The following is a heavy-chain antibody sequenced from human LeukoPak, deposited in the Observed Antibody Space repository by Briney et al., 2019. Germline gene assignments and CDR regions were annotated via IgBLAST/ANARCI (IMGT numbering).Heavy chain of an antibody. Sequence: GGSLRLSCAASGFTFDDYTMHWVRQAPGKGLEWVSLISWDGGSTYYADSVKGRFTISRDNPKNTLYLQMNSLRAEDTAVYYCAKASGITVAGDSYYYMDVWGKGTTVTISS. CDR1: GFTFDDYT. CDR3: AKASGITVAGDSYYYMDV. D-gene: IGHD6-19*01. CDR2: ISWDGGST. V-gene: IGHV3-43*01. J-gene: IGHJ6*03.